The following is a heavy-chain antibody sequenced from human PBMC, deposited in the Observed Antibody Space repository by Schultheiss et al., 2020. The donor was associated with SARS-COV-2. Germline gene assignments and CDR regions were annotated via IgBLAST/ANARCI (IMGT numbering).Heavy chain of an antibody. Sequence: GGSLRLSCAASGFTFSSYAMHWVRQAPGKGLEWVSSISSSSNFRYYADSLKGRFTISRDNSENTLYLQMNSLRAEDTAVYYCARDFWTFFDWGQGTLVTVSS. V-gene: IGHV3-21*01. CDR3: ARDFWTFFD. CDR2: ISSSSNFR. CDR1: GFTFSSYA. D-gene: IGHD3/OR15-3a*01. J-gene: IGHJ4*02.